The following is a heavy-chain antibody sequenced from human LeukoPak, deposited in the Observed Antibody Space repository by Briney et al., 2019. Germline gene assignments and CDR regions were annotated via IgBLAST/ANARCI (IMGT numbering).Heavy chain of an antibody. Sequence: GGSLRLSCAASGFTFSTYGMHWVRQAPGKGLEWVAIISYDGSNEYYADSVKGRFTISRDNAKNSLYLQMNSPRAEDTAVYYCARDLAAVVNWFDPWGQGTLVTVSS. CDR2: ISYDGSNE. V-gene: IGHV3-30*03. J-gene: IGHJ5*02. D-gene: IGHD6-13*01. CDR3: ARDLAAVVNWFDP. CDR1: GFTFSTYG.